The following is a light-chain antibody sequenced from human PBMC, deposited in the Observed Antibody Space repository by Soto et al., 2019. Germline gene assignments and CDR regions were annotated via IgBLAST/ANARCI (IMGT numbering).Light chain of an antibody. CDR3: QQYNTYST. Sequence: DIQMTQSPSTLSASVGDRVTITCRASQSISSWLAWYQQKPGKAPKLLIYKASSLESGVPSRFSGSGSGKLFSPTISSLQPDVFATYYCQQYNTYSTFGPGTKMDIK. J-gene: IGKJ3*01. CDR2: KAS. V-gene: IGKV1-5*03. CDR1: QSISSW.